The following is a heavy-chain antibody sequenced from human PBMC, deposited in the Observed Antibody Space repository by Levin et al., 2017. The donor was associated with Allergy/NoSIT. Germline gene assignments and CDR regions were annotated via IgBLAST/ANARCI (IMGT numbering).Heavy chain of an antibody. CDR1: GFTFDDYA. V-gene: IGHV3-9*01. Sequence: PGGSLRLSCAASGFTFDDYAMHWVRQAPGKGLEWVSGISWNSGSIGYADSVKGRFTISRDNAKNSLYLQMNSLRAEDTALYYCAKAIVGSYSDAFDIWGQGTMVTVSS. J-gene: IGHJ3*02. D-gene: IGHD1-26*01. CDR2: ISWNSGSI. CDR3: AKAIVGSYSDAFDI.